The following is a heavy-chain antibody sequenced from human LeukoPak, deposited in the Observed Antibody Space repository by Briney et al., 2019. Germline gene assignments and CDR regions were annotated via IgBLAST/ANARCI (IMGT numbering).Heavy chain of an antibody. J-gene: IGHJ4*02. D-gene: IGHD3-3*01. CDR2: LKGDGSES. V-gene: IGHV3-7*03. CDR1: GFTFSSDW. CDR3: ARAPRTSSIFRGLDF. Sequence: PGGSVRLSCAASGFTFSSDWMSWVRQAPGKGLGWVANLKGDGSESSYADSVRGRFTISRDNAKKSLYPQLNSLRTEDTAVYFCARAPRTSSIFRGLDFWGQGVVVTVSS.